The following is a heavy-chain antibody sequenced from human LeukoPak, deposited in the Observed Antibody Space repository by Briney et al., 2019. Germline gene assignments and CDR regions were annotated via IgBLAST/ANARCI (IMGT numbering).Heavy chain of an antibody. V-gene: IGHV3-30*03. CDR1: GFTFSSYG. J-gene: IGHJ4*02. D-gene: IGHD6-19*01. CDR3: ARDQHSSGWYYFDY. CDR2: ISYDGSNK. Sequence: GGSLRLSCAASGFTFSSYGMHWVRQAPGKGLEWVAVISYDGSNKYYADSVKGRFTISRDNSKNTLYLQMNSPRSDDTAVYYCARDQHSSGWYYFDYWGQGTLVTVSS.